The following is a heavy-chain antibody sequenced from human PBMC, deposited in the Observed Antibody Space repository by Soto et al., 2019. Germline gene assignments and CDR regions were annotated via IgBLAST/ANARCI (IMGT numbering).Heavy chain of an antibody. CDR1: GGSISTGGYY. J-gene: IGHJ6*02. V-gene: IGHV4-31*03. CDR2: IYYSGST. CDR3: ARASPNCCYAMDV. Sequence: QVQLQESGPGPVKPSQTLSLTCTVSGGSISTGGYYWSWTRQHPGKGLEWIGYIYYSGSTYFNPALRSRVTISVDTSRNQFSLKLSSVTAADTAVYYCARASPNCCYAMDVWGQGTTVTVSS.